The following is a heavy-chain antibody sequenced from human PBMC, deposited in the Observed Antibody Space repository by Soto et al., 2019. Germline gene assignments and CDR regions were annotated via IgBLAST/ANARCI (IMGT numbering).Heavy chain of an antibody. D-gene: IGHD3-10*01. V-gene: IGHV1-2*04. CDR1: GYTFTGYY. J-gene: IGHJ6*02. CDR3: ARGGLSITMVRGVINGMDV. CDR2: INPNSGGT. Sequence: ASVKVSCKASGYTFTGYYMHWVLQAPGQGLEWMGWINPNSGGTNCAQKFQGWVTMTRDTSISTAYMELSRLRSDDTAVYYCARGGLSITMVRGVINGMDVWGQGTTVTVSS.